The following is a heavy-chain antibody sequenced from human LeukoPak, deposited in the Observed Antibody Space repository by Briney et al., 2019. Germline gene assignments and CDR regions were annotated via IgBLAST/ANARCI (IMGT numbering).Heavy chain of an antibody. CDR1: GGSFSGYY. CDR2: IYTSGST. V-gene: IGHV4-4*07. Sequence: SETLSLTCAVYGGSFSGYYWSWIRQPAGKGLEWIGRIYTSGSTNYNPSLKSRVTMSVDTSKNQFSLKLSSVTAADTAVYYCARDPAAGYNWFDPWGQGTLVTVSS. D-gene: IGHD6-13*01. J-gene: IGHJ5*02. CDR3: ARDPAAGYNWFDP.